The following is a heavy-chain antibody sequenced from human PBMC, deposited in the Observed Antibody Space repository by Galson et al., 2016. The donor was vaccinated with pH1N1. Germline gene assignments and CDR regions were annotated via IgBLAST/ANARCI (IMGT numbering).Heavy chain of an antibody. V-gene: IGHV1-46*01. CDR3: ARDLARQHDS. Sequence: SVKVSCKASGYTFTNYYIHWVRQAPGQGLEWLGVIDPKNGGTTYARKFHGRITLTSDTSTSAASLELSSLKSDDTAPYFCARDLARQHDSWGQGTLVTVSS. CDR1: GYTFTNYY. CDR2: IDPKNGGT. D-gene: IGHD6-13*01. J-gene: IGHJ4*02.